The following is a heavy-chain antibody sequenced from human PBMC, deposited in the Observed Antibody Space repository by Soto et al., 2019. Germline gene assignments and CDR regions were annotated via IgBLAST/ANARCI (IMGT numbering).Heavy chain of an antibody. CDR1: GITFSNYW. CDR3: ARARSSRGMDV. Sequence: GGSLRLSCTASGITFSNYWMTWVRQAPGKGPEWVANINQDGSEKYYVDSVRGRFTVSRDNAKNSLFLQMNSLRAEDTAVYYCARARSSRGMDVWGQGTTVTVSS. D-gene: IGHD6-6*01. V-gene: IGHV3-7*03. CDR2: INQDGSEK. J-gene: IGHJ6*02.